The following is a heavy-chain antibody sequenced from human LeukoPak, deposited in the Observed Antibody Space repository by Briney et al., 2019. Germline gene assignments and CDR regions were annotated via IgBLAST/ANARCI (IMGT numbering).Heavy chain of an antibody. J-gene: IGHJ4*02. V-gene: IGHV3-23*01. D-gene: IGHD4-23*01. Sequence: HAGGSLRLSCAASGYTFSSYAMSWVRQAPGKGLEWVSSASGSGGSTYYADSVKGRFTISRDNSKNTLYLQMNSLRAEGTAVYYCAKDLGRVVTPPSLDYWGQGTLVTVSS. CDR3: AKDLGRVVTPPSLDY. CDR2: ASGSGGST. CDR1: GYTFSSYA.